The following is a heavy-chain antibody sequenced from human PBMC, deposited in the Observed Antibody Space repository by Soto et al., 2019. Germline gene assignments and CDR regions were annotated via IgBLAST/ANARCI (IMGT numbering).Heavy chain of an antibody. CDR2: INPRGGST. V-gene: IGHV1-46*01. Sequence: VASVKVSCKTSGYTFTSYYMHWVRQAPGQGLEWMGLINPRGGSTSYAQKFQGRVSITRDTSTSAVYMELNRLRSEDTAVYYCARDRKVVASAPGGMDVWGQGTTVTVSS. CDR1: GYTFTSYY. D-gene: IGHD2-2*01. J-gene: IGHJ6*02. CDR3: ARDRKVVASAPGGMDV.